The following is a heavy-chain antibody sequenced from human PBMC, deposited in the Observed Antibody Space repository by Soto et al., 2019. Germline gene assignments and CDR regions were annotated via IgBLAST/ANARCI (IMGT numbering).Heavy chain of an antibody. J-gene: IGHJ6*02. CDR2: IKSKTDGGTT. V-gene: IGHV3-15*07. CDR1: GFTFSNAW. D-gene: IGHD3-16*01. CDR3: TTDLRRNRWGLFYYGMDV. Sequence: EVQLVESGGGLVKPGGSLRLSCAASGFTFSNAWMNWVRQAPGKGLEWVGRIKSKTDGGTTDYAAPVKGRFTISSDDSKNTLYLQMNSLKTEDTAVYYCTTDLRRNRWGLFYYGMDVWGQGTTVTVSS.